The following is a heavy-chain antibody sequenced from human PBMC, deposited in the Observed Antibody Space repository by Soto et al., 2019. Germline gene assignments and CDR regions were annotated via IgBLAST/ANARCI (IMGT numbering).Heavy chain of an antibody. V-gene: IGHV3-7*03. CDR3: AITTSTVSYWFDP. CDR1: GFSFGGYW. CDR2: IKEDGSER. Sequence: GSVILSCVVSGFSFGGYWMSWVLQAPGQGPEWVANIKEDGSERHYVDSVKGRFTISRANPENSLFLQMNNLRVEDSAIYYCAITTSTVSYWFDPWGTGTQVTVSS. D-gene: IGHD4-4*01. J-gene: IGHJ5*02.